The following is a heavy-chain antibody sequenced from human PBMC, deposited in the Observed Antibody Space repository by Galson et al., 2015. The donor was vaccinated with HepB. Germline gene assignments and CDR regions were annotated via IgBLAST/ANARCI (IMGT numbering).Heavy chain of an antibody. J-gene: IGHJ4*02. CDR3: AKELETWNYFDY. CDR1: GFTFSSYG. D-gene: IGHD3-3*01. CDR2: ISYDGSNK. V-gene: IGHV3-30*18. Sequence: SLRLSCAASGFTFSSYGMHWVRQAPGKGLEWAAVISYDGSNKYYIDSVKGRFTISRDNSKNTLYLQMNSLRAEDTAVYYCAKELETWNYFDYWGQGTLVTVSS.